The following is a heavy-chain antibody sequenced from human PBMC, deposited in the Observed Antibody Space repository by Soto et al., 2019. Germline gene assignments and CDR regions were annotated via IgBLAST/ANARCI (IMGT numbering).Heavy chain of an antibody. CDR1: GGSFSGYY. V-gene: IGHV4-34*01. D-gene: IGHD7-27*01. CDR2: INHSGST. Sequence: QVQLQQWGAGLLKPSETLSLTCAVYGGSFSGYYWNWLRQPPGKGLEWIGEINHSGSTNYNPPLQSRVTLSVDTPKNQFSLKLSSVTAADTAVYYCARGWGRIFDYWGQGTLVTVSS. J-gene: IGHJ4*02. CDR3: ARGWGRIFDY.